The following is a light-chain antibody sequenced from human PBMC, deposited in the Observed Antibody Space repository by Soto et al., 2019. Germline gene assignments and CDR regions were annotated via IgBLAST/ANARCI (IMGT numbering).Light chain of an antibody. Sequence: QMNPSSSTVSGSVSDRVTLTFRASEDITNYLAWYQQKVGKAPKLLIYDASTLHSGVPSRFSGSGSGTDFTLTISGLQPEDFATYYCQQLTRYPSTFGGGAKVDI. CDR3: QQLTRYPST. CDR1: EDITNY. J-gene: IGKJ4*01. V-gene: IGKV1-9*01. CDR2: DAS.